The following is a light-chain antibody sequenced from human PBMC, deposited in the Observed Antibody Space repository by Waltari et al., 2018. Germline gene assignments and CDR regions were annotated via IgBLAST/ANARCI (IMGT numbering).Light chain of an antibody. CDR2: EVS. CDR3: SSYAGSNNLGVV. CDR1: SSDVGGYNY. V-gene: IGLV2-8*01. Sequence: QSALTQPPSASGSPGQSVTISCTGTSSDVGGYNYVSWYQQHPGKAPKLMIYEVSSRPSGVPERFSGSKSGNTASLTVSGLQAEDEADYYCSSYAGSNNLGVVFGGGTKLTVL. J-gene: IGLJ2*01.